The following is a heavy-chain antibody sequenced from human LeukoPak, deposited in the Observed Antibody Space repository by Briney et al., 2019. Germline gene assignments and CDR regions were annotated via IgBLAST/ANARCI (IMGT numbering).Heavy chain of an antibody. D-gene: IGHD2-15*01. J-gene: IGHJ4*02. Sequence: GGSLRLSCAASGFTFSSFGVSWVRQAPGKGLEWVSLISGTGERTYYADSVKGRFTISRDNSRNTLYLQMNSLRVEDTAVYYCAKQLGYCSDGSCYFPYWGQGTLVTVSS. CDR2: ISGTGERT. V-gene: IGHV3-23*01. CDR3: AKQLGYCSDGSCYFPY. CDR1: GFTFSSFG.